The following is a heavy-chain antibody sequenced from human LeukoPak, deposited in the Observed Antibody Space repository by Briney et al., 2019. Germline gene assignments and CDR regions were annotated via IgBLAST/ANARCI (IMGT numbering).Heavy chain of an antibody. J-gene: IGHJ4*02. Sequence: GGSLRLSCAASGFTFSAYWMYWVRQAPGQGLEYVSRIKFDGNVITYADSVEGRFTIARDNARNIVSLQMSSLRAANMALYYCARVIAPEESVAIDYWGQGTLVTVSS. CDR1: GFTFSAYW. CDR3: ARVIAPEESVAIDY. D-gene: IGHD2-15*01. V-gene: IGHV3-74*03. CDR2: IKFDGNVI.